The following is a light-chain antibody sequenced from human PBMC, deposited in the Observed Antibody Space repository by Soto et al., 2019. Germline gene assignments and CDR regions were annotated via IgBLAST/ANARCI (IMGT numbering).Light chain of an antibody. CDR3: CSYAGTYTPYF. CDR2: DVS. CDR1: SSDVGGYNY. J-gene: IGLJ1*01. V-gene: IGLV2-11*01. Sequence: QSVLTQPRSVSGSPGQSVTISCTGTSSDVGGYNYVSWYQQHPGKAPKLMIYDVSKRPSGVPDRFSGSKSGNTASLTISGLQAEDEADYYCCSYAGTYTPYFSGALTK.